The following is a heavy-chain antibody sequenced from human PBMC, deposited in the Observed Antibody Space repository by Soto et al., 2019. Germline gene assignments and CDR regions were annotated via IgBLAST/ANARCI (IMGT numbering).Heavy chain of an antibody. D-gene: IGHD6-19*01. CDR2: IWYDGSNE. CDR3: ARDDIPGRAVAIYGMDV. J-gene: IGHJ6*02. V-gene: IGHV3-33*01. CDR1: GFTFSNYG. Sequence: PGGSLRLSCAASGFTFSNYGMHWVRQAPGKGLEWVAVIWYDGSNEYYADSVKGRFTISRDNSKNTLYLQMNSLRAEDTAVYYCARDDIPGRAVAIYGMDVWGQGTTVRLL.